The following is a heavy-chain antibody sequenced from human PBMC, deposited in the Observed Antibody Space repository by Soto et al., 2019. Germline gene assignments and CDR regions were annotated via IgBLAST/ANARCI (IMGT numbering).Heavy chain of an antibody. CDR2: ISSGSSYI. CDR3: TRDRVKIRGGYYHYYGMDG. CDR1: EFTFSVYS. V-gene: IGHV3-21*02. J-gene: IGHJ6*02. Sequence: DVQLEESGGGLVKPGGSLRLSCVASEFTFSVYSMNWVRQAPGKGLEWVSSISSGSSYIYYADSVKGRFTISRDNDKSSLLLHMNSLRVDDTAVYYCTRDRVKIRGGYYHYYGMDGWGQGTTVTVSS. D-gene: IGHD3-10*01.